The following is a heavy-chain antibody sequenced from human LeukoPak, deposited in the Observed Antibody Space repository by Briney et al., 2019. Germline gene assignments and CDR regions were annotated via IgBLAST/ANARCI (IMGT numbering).Heavy chain of an antibody. CDR1: GYTFTSYG. Sequence: GASVKVSCKASGYTFTSYGISWVRQGPGQGLEWMGWLSVDNGNTNYAQKLQGRVTMTTDTSTSTAYMELRSLRSDDTAVYYCARENYYDSSGNFDYWGQGTLVTVSS. V-gene: IGHV1-18*01. CDR3: ARENYYDSSGNFDY. CDR2: LSVDNGNT. D-gene: IGHD3-22*01. J-gene: IGHJ4*02.